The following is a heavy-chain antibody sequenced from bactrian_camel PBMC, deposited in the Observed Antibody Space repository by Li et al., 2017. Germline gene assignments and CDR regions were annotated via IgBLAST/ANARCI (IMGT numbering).Heavy chain of an antibody. CDR2: IGDDGAI. Sequence: HVQLVESGGGSVQAGGSLRLSCVASGNIYCHYDGKTTWFRGAPGKDREFVARIGDDGAIVYGNSAKGRSTISKDNAKNTLYLQMNSLKSEDTAMYYRATLRRGRPCYEPLLSTYADNIYGQGTQVTVS. V-gene: IGHV3S57*01. D-gene: IGHD7*01. J-gene: IGHJ4*01. CDR1: GNIYCHYD.